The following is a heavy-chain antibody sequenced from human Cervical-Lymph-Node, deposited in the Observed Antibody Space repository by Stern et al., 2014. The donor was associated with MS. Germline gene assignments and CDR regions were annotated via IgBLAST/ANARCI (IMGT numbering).Heavy chain of an antibody. J-gene: IGHJ5*02. D-gene: IGHD2-2*02. CDR2: IYSKTDGGKR. V-gene: IGHV3-15*01. CDR3: CTDGFYTNYGNWLDP. Sequence: EVQLVESGGGLVKPGGSLRLSCEVSGFTFSKAWMSWVRQAPGKGLEWVGRIYSKTDGGKRDYAAPVKGRFVISRDDAENTLYLEMSSLTTEDTGVYYCCTDGFYTNYGNWLDPWGQGTLVTVSS. CDR1: GFTFSKAW.